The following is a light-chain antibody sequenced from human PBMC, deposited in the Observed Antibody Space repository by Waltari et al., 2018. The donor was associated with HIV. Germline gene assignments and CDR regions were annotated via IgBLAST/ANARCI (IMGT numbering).Light chain of an antibody. V-gene: IGLV3-21*04. Sequence: SYVLTQPPSVSVAPGKTARITCGGNNIGSKSVHWYQQKPGQAPVLVIYYDSDRPSGLPERFSGFNSGNTATLTISRVEAGDDADYYCQVWDSSSDLSWVFGGGTKLTVL. J-gene: IGLJ3*02. CDR2: YDS. CDR3: QVWDSSSDLSWV. CDR1: NIGSKS.